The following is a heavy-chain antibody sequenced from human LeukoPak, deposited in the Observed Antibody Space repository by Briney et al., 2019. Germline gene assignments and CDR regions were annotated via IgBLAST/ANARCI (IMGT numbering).Heavy chain of an antibody. Sequence: AASVKVSCKASGYTFTGYYMHWVRQAPGQGLEWMGWINTNTGNPTYAQGFTGRFVFSLDTSVSTAYLQISSLKAEDTAVYYCARGPRYYGSGTYYFDYWGQGTLVTVSS. V-gene: IGHV7-4-1*02. D-gene: IGHD3-10*01. CDR3: ARGPRYYGSGTYYFDY. CDR2: INTNTGNP. J-gene: IGHJ4*02. CDR1: GYTFTGYY.